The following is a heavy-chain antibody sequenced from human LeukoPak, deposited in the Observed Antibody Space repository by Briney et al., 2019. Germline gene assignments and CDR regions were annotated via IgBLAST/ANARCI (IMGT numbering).Heavy chain of an antibody. CDR3: ARDRVLLWFGELSDFDY. D-gene: IGHD3-10*01. Sequence: ASVKVSCKASGYIFTGYYMHWVRQAPEQGLEWMGWINPNSGDTNYAQKFQGRVTMTRDTSISTAYMELSRLRSDDTAVYYCARDRVLLWFGELSDFDYWGQGTLVTVSS. J-gene: IGHJ4*02. V-gene: IGHV1-2*02. CDR2: INPNSGDT. CDR1: GYIFTGYY.